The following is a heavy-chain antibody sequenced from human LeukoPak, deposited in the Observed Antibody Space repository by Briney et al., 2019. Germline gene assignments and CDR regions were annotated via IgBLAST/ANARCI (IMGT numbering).Heavy chain of an antibody. CDR3: ARGSVYFVTAFDY. J-gene: IGHJ4*02. CDR2: INPNSGGT. V-gene: IGHV1-18*01. CDR1: GYTFTSYG. D-gene: IGHD3-9*01. Sequence: GASVEVSCKASGYTFTSYGISWVRQAPGQGLEWMGWINPNSGGTNYAQKLQGRVTMTTDTSTSTAYMELRSLRSDDTAVYYCARGSVYFVTAFDYGGQGTLVTVSS.